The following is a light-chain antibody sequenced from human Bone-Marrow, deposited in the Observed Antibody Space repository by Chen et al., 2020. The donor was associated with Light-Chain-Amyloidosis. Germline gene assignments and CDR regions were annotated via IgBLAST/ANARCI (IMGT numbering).Light chain of an antibody. J-gene: IGLJ1*01. V-gene: IGLV2-23*02. Sequence: QSALTQPASVSGSPGQSITISCTGTSSDVGSNNLASWYQQHPGKAPKLIIYEVSQRPSGVSNRFSGSKSGNTASLTISGLQAEDEADYFCSSYAGRSTYVFGTGTKVSVL. CDR3: SSYAGRSTYV. CDR1: SSDVGSNNL. CDR2: EVS.